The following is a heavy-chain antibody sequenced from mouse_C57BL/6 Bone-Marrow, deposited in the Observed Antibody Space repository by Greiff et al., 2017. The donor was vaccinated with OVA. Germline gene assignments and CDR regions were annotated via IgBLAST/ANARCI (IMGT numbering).Heavy chain of an antibody. CDR3: ARHNYGPWYFDV. J-gene: IGHJ1*03. Sequence: DVQLVESGGGLVQPGGSLKLSCAASGFTFSDYYMYWVRQTPEKRLEWVAYISNGGGSTYYPDTVKGRFTISRDNAKNTLYLQMSRLKSEDTAMYYCARHNYGPWYFDVWGTGTTVTVSS. CDR2: ISNGGGST. V-gene: IGHV5-12*01. D-gene: IGHD1-2*01. CDR1: GFTFSDYY.